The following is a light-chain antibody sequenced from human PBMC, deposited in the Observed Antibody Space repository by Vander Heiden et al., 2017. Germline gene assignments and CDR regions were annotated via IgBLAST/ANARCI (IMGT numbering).Light chain of an antibody. CDR2: WAS. CDR1: QSVFYSSNNKNY. CDR3: QQYYSIPPT. V-gene: IGKV4-1*01. J-gene: IGKJ2*01. Sequence: DIVMTQSPHSLAVSLGESSTINCKASQSVFYSSNNKNYLAWYQQKPGQPPKLLIDWASTRASGVTDRFSGSGSETDFTLTITSLQAEDVAVYYCQQYYSIPPTFGQGTKLEI.